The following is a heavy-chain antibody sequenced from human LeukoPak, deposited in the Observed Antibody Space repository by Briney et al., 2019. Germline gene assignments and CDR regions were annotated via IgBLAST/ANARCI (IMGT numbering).Heavy chain of an antibody. CDR2: IKQDGSEK. CDR1: EFIFSGYW. CDR3: ARDLSGSYYIPHYYYYGMDV. D-gene: IGHD3-10*01. Sequence: GGSLRLSCAASEFIFSGYWMNWVRQAPGKGLEWVANIKQDGSEKQYVDSVRGRFTISRDNAKNSLYLQMNSLRVEDTAVYYCARDLSGSYYIPHYYYYGMDVWGQGTTVTVSS. J-gene: IGHJ6*02. V-gene: IGHV3-7*01.